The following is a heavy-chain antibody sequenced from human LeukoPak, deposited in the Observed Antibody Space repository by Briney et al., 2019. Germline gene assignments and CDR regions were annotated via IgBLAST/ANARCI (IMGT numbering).Heavy chain of an antibody. CDR2: MHYSGST. J-gene: IGHJ4*02. Sequence: SETLSLTCSVSGGSITENGYYWGWIRQSPETGLEWIGSMHYSGSTYYNPSLNSRVTISVDTSKNQFSLKLTSVTAADTAVYYCCGSGWFAGPFGYWGQGALVTVSS. CDR1: GGSITENGYY. CDR3: CGSGWFAGPFGY. V-gene: IGHV4-39*07. D-gene: IGHD6-19*01.